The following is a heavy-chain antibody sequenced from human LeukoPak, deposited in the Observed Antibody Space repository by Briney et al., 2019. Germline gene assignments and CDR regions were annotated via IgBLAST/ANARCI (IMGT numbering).Heavy chain of an antibody. CDR1: GFTFSSYA. J-gene: IGHJ4*02. CDR2: ISGSGGST. Sequence: GGSLRLSCAASGFTFSSYAMSWVRQAPGKGLEWVSAISGSGGSTCYAYSVKGRFTISRDNSKNTLYLQMNSLRAEDTAVYYCPKLPITMIVVVTHFHYWGQGTLVTVSS. CDR3: PKLPITMIVVVTHFHY. V-gene: IGHV3-23*01. D-gene: IGHD3-22*01.